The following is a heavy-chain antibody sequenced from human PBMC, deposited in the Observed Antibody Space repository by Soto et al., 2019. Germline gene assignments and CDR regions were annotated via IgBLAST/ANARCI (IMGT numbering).Heavy chain of an antibody. Sequence: QVQLVQSGAEVKKPGSSVKVSCKASGGTFSSYAISWVRQAPGQGLEWMGGIIPIFGTANYAQKYQGRVTIPADESTSTAYMELSSLRSEDTAVYYCARGVYCSGGSCYGFGYYYYGMDVWGQGTTVTVSS. CDR1: GGTFSSYA. CDR2: IIPIFGTA. D-gene: IGHD2-15*01. V-gene: IGHV1-69*01. J-gene: IGHJ6*02. CDR3: ARGVYCSGGSCYGFGYYYYGMDV.